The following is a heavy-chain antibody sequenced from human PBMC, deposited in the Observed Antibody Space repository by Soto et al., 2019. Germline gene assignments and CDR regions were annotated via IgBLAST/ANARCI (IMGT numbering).Heavy chain of an antibody. CDR1: GGTFSSYA. Sequence: SVKVSCKASGGTFSSYAISWVRQAPGQGLEWMGGIIPIFGTANYAQKFQGRVTITADESTSTAYMELSSLRSEDTAVYYCAATIFGVVRGYYFDYWGQGTLVTVSS. V-gene: IGHV1-69*13. CDR2: IIPIFGTA. J-gene: IGHJ4*02. D-gene: IGHD3-3*01. CDR3: AATIFGVVRGYYFDY.